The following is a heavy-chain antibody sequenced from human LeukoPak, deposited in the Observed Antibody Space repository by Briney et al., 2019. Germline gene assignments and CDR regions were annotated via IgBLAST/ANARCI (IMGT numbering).Heavy chain of an antibody. Sequence: GGSLKLSCAASGFTFSSYAMSWVRQAPGKGLEWVSAISGSGGSTYYADSVKGRFTISRDNSKNTLYLQMNSLRAEDTAVYYCAKDRSSRRDAFDIWGQGTMVTVSS. CDR2: ISGSGGST. D-gene: IGHD2-2*01. J-gene: IGHJ3*02. CDR3: AKDRSSRRDAFDI. V-gene: IGHV3-23*01. CDR1: GFTFSSYA.